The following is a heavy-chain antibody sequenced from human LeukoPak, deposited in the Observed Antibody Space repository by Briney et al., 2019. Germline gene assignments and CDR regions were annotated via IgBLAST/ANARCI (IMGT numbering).Heavy chain of an antibody. V-gene: IGHV1-24*01. CDR3: ATLSGPLSAFDI. J-gene: IGHJ3*02. CDR1: GYTLTELS. D-gene: IGHD2-15*01. CDR2: FDPEDGET. Sequence: ASVKVSCKVSGYTLTELSMHWVRQAPGKGLEWMGGFDPEDGETIYAQKFQGRVTMTEDTSTDTAYMELSSLRSEDTAVYYCATLSGPLSAFDIWGQGTMVTVSS.